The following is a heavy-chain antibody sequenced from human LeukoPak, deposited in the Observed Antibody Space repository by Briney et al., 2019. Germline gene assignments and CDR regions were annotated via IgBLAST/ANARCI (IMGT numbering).Heavy chain of an antibody. CDR2: IIPIFGTT. V-gene: IGHV1-69*01. CDR3: AREGRKGDCPNGTCYMRGNYYYYMDV. J-gene: IGHJ6*03. D-gene: IGHD2-8*01. CDR1: GGTFSDYA. Sequence: SVKVSCKASGGTFSDYAFNWVRQAPGQGLEWMGGIIPIFGTTNHAQKFQDRVTITADESTNTAYMELSSLRFEDTAVYYCAREGRKGDCPNGTCYMRGNYYYYMDVWGKGTTVTVS.